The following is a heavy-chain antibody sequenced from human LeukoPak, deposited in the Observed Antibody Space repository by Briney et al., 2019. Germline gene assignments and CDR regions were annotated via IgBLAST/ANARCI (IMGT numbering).Heavy chain of an antibody. CDR2: IYYSGST. Sequence: SETLSLTCTVSGGSVSSGSYYWSWIRQPPGKGLEWIGYIYYSGSTNYNPSLKSRVTISVDTPKNQFSLKLSSVTAADTAVYYCARGIFGSWYFDYWGQGTLVTVSS. D-gene: IGHD3-3*01. CDR3: ARGIFGSWYFDY. V-gene: IGHV4-61*01. CDR1: GGSVSSGSYY. J-gene: IGHJ4*02.